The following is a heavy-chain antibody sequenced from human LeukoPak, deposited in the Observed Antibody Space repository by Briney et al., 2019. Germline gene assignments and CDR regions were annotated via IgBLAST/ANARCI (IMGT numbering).Heavy chain of an antibody. CDR2: IYYSGST. D-gene: IGHD4-17*01. CDR3: ARLYGDHGAFDI. J-gene: IGHJ3*02. CDR1: GGSISSYY. V-gene: IGHV4-59*08. Sequence: PSETLSLTCTVSGGSISSYYWSWIRQPPGKGLEWIGYIYYSGSTNYNPSLKSRVTISVDTSKNQFSLKLSSATAADTAVYYCARLYGDHGAFDIWGQGTMVTVSS.